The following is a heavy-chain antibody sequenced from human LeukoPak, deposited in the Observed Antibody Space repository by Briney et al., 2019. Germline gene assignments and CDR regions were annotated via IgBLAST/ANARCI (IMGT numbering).Heavy chain of an antibody. CDR3: ARQPPQYYGMDV. V-gene: IGHV4-4*07. CDR2: IYTSGST. D-gene: IGHD1-14*01. CDR1: GGSFSNYY. J-gene: IGHJ6*02. Sequence: SETLSLTCTVSGGSFSNYYWSWIRQPPGKGLEWIGRIYTSGSTNYSPSVKSRVTMSVDTSNHQFSLKLTSVTAADTAVYYCARQPPQYYGMDVWGQGTTVTVSS.